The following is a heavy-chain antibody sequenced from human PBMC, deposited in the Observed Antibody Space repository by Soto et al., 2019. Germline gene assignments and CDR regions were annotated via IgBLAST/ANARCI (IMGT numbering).Heavy chain of an antibody. V-gene: IGHV7-4-1*01. CDR1: GYTFTSYA. CDR3: ARSGGSSTSGRTLYYYYYYYMDV. Sequence: ASVKVSCKASGYTFTSYAMNWVRQAPGQGLEWMGWINTNTGNPTYAQGFTGRFVFSLDTSVSTAYLQICSLKAEDTAVYYCARSGGSSTSGRTLYYYYYYYMDVWGKGTTVTVSS. J-gene: IGHJ6*03. D-gene: IGHD2-2*01. CDR2: INTNTGNP.